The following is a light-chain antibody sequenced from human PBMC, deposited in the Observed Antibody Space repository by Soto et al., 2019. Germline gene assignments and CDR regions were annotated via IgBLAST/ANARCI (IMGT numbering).Light chain of an antibody. CDR3: QQSYTTPRIT. V-gene: IGKV1-39*01. Sequence: DIQMTQSPSSLSASIGDSVIITCRASQGIGTYLNWYQHKPGKAPKHLIYAASSLQTGVPSRFTGSGSGTEFTLTIDSLQPEDFATYYCQQSYTTPRITFGQGTRLEI. J-gene: IGKJ5*01. CDR2: AAS. CDR1: QGIGTY.